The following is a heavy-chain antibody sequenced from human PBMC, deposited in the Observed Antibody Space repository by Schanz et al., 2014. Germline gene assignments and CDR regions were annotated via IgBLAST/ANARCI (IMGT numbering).Heavy chain of an antibody. CDR3: ASGEARVTSSGEVTVEMNV. CDR2: IIPILDKT. Sequence: QVQLVQSGAEVKKPGSSVKVSCKASGGTFSSSTLTWVRQAPGQGLEWMGRIIPILDKTNYAQKFQGRDTMTADKTTSTINMELSSLRSEDTAVSFGASGEARVTSSGEVTVEMNVWGKGTTVIVSS. J-gene: IGHJ6*04. D-gene: IGHD3-3*01. CDR1: GGTFSSST. V-gene: IGHV1-69*02.